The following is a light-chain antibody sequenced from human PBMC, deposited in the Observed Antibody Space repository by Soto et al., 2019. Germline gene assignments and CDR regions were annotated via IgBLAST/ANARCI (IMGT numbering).Light chain of an antibody. CDR2: GAS. V-gene: IGKV3-20*01. CDR3: QQPGT. J-gene: IGKJ5*01. Sequence: EIVLTQSPGTLSLCPGERATLSCRASQSVSSGYLAWYQQKPGQAPRLLIYGASSRATGIPDRFSGSGSGTDFTLTISRLEPEDFAVYYCQQPGTFGQGTRLEIK. CDR1: QSVSSGY.